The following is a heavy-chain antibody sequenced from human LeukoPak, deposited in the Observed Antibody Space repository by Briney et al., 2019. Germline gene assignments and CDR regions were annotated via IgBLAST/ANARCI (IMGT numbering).Heavy chain of an antibody. CDR2: IYHSGST. CDR1: GGSISSGGYS. V-gene: IGHV4-30-2*01. D-gene: IGHD3-22*01. Sequence: SQTLSLPCAVSGGSISSGGYSWSWIRQPPGKGLEWIGCIYHSGSTYHNPSLKSRVTISVDRSKNQFSLKLSSVTAADTAVYYCARVSSGYYPNWFDPWGQGTLVTVSS. J-gene: IGHJ5*02. CDR3: ARVSSGYYPNWFDP.